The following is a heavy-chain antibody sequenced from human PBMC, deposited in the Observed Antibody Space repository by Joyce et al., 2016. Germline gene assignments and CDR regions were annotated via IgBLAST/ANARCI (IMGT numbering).Heavy chain of an antibody. CDR3: ARIKYFGSSGYYYGGFDY. CDR1: GDTFSNYA. J-gene: IGHJ4*02. CDR2: ISPVFGTT. D-gene: IGHD3-22*01. V-gene: IGHV1-69*01. Sequence: QVLLVQSGAEVKKPGSSVKVSCKASGDTFSNYAISWVRQAPGAGLEWMGGISPVFGTTNYAQKFQDRVMITADESTSTAYMELSSLRSEDTAVYYCARIKYFGSSGYYYGGFDYWGQGTLVTVSS.